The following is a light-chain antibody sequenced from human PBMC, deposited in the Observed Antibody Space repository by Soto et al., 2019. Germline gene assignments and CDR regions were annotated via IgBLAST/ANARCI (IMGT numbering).Light chain of an antibody. Sequence: QSALTQPRSVSGSPGQSVTISCTGTSSDVGGYNYVSWYQHHPGKAPKLMIYDFIKRPSGVPDRFSGSKPGSTASLTISGLQAEDEADYHCCSYGGSYTYVVFGGGTKVTVL. V-gene: IGLV2-11*01. J-gene: IGLJ2*01. CDR3: CSYGGSYTYVV. CDR2: DFI. CDR1: SSDVGGYNY.